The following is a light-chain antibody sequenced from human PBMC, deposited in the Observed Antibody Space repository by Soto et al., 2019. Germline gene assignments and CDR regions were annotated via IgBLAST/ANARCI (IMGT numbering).Light chain of an antibody. Sequence: DIQMTQSPSVVSASVGDRVTMTCRASQGISNYVAWFQQKPGKVPKSLIYAASKLQSGVPSRFSGRGSGTEFTLTITSLQPEDFATYYCLQHNTYPVSFGGGTKVEIK. V-gene: IGKV1-17*03. J-gene: IGKJ4*01. CDR1: QGISNY. CDR2: AAS. CDR3: LQHNTYPVS.